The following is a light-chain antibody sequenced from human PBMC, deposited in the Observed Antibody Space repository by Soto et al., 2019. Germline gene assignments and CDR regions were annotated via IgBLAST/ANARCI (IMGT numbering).Light chain of an antibody. Sequence: QSVLTQPPSVSDAPRQRVTISCSGSSSNIGNNAVNWYQQLPGKAPKLLMYYDDLLPSGVSDRFSGSKSGTSASLAISGLQSEDEADYYCAAWDDILNGVVFGGGTKVTVL. J-gene: IGLJ2*01. V-gene: IGLV1-36*01. CDR3: AAWDDILNGVV. CDR2: YDD. CDR1: SSNIGNNA.